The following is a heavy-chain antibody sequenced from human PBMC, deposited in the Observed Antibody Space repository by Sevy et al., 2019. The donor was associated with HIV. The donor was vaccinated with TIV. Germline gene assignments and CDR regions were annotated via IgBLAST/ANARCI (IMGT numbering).Heavy chain of an antibody. CDR3: ASDVSDNAFDI. D-gene: IGHD3-16*02. CDR2: IIPIFGTA. Sequence: ASVKVSCKASGGTFSSYAISWVRQAPGQGLEWMGGIIPIFGTANYAQKFQGRVTITADESTSTAYVELSSLRSEDTAVYYCASDVSDNAFDIWGQGTMVTVSS. V-gene: IGHV1-69*13. J-gene: IGHJ3*02. CDR1: GGTFSSYA.